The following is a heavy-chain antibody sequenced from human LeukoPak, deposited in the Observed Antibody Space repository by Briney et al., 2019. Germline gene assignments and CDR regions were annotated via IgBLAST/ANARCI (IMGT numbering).Heavy chain of an antibody. CDR1: GFTFDDYG. V-gene: IGHV3-20*04. J-gene: IGHJ6*03. CDR3: ARVYFDWLLLVVDYMDV. CDR2: INWNGGST. D-gene: IGHD3-9*01. Sequence: TGGSLRLSCAASGFTFDDYGMSWVRQAPGKGLEWVSGINWNGGSTGYADSVKGRLTISRDNAKNSLYLQMNSLRAEDTALYYCARVYFDWLLLVVDYMDVWGKGTTVTVSS.